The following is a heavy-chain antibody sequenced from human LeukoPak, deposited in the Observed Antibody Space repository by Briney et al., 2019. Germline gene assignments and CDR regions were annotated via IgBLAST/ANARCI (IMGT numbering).Heavy chain of an antibody. Sequence: ASVKVSCKASGYTFTSYGISWVRQAPGQGLEWMGWISAYNGNTNYAQKLQGRVTMTTDTSTSTAYMELSRLRSDDTAVYYCARDPEYGDYDYWGQGTLVTVSS. V-gene: IGHV1-18*01. D-gene: IGHD4-17*01. CDR3: ARDPEYGDYDY. CDR1: GYTFTSYG. CDR2: ISAYNGNT. J-gene: IGHJ4*02.